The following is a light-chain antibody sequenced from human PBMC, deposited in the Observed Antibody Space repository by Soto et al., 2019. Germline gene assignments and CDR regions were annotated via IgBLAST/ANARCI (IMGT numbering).Light chain of an antibody. CDR1: QSISTY. CDR2: KAS. CDR3: QQYNSYST. J-gene: IGKJ1*01. Sequence: DIQMTQSPSTLSASVGARVAITCRASQSISTYLAWYQQKPGKAPKLLIYKASSLESGVPSRFSGGGSGTEFTLTISSLQPDDSATYYCQQYNSYSTFGQGTKVDIK. V-gene: IGKV1-5*03.